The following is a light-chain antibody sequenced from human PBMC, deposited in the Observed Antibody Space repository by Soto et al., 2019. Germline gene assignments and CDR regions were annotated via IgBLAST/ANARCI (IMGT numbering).Light chain of an antibody. Sequence: HSALTQPASVSGSPGQSITISCTGTSSDVGSYNLVSWYQQHPGKAPKLMIYEGSKRPSGVSNRFSGSKSGNTASLTISGLQAEDDAYYYCCSYAGSSTYVFGTGTKLTVL. CDR1: SSDVGSYNL. V-gene: IGLV2-23*01. CDR2: EGS. CDR3: CSYAGSSTYV. J-gene: IGLJ1*01.